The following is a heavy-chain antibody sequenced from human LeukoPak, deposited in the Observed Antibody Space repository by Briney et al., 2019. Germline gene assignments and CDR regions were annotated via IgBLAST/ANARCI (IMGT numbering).Heavy chain of an antibody. V-gene: IGHV4-59*01. CDR1: GGSISSYY. Sequence: SETLSLTCTVSGGSISSYYWSWIRQPPGKGLEWIGYIYYSRSTNYNPSLKSRISISVDTSKNQFSLKLSSVTAADTAVYYCARTTEGGYTYNYFYYYYMDVWGKGTTVTISS. D-gene: IGHD5-18*01. CDR3: ARTTEGGYTYNYFYYYYMDV. J-gene: IGHJ6*03. CDR2: IYYSRST.